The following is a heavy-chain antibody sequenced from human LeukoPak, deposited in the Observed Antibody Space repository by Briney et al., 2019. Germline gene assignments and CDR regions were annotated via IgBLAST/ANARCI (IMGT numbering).Heavy chain of an antibody. V-gene: IGHV1-8*01. CDR1: GYTFTSYD. CDR2: MNPNSGNT. J-gene: IGHJ4*02. D-gene: IGHD3-10*01. Sequence: ASVKVSCKASGYTFTSYDINWVRQATGQGLEWMGWMNPNSGNTGYAQKFQGRVTLTRNTSISTAYMELSSLRSEDTAVYYCARGRRGSGSYYNAVYWGQGTLVTVSS. CDR3: ARGRRGSGSYYNAVY.